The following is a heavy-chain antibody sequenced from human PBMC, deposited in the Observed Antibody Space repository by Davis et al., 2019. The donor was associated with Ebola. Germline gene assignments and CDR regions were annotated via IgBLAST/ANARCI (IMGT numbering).Heavy chain of an antibody. J-gene: IGHJ4*02. V-gene: IGHV3-13*01. CDR2: TGTAGDT. CDR1: GFTFSTYD. CDR3: GRGGDPRYTDY. D-gene: IGHD1-1*01. Sequence: GGSLRLSCVASGFTFSTYDMHWVRQSTGKGLEWVSGTGTAGDTYYSGSVRGRFTISRENAKNSLYLQMNSLRVEDTAVYHCGRGGDPRYTDYWGQGTLVTVSS.